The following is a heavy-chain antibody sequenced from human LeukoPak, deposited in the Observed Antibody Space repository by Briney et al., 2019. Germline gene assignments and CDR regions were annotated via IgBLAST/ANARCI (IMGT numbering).Heavy chain of an antibody. CDR1: GFTFSSYW. V-gene: IGHV3-74*01. D-gene: IGHD1-26*01. CDR3: ARDPSIVGASRFDY. Sequence: GGSLRLSCAASGFTFSSYWMHWVRQAPGKGLVGVSRINSDGSSTSYADSVKGRFTISRDNAKNTLYLQMNSLRAEDTAVYYCARDPSIVGASRFDYWGQGTLVTVSS. J-gene: IGHJ4*02. CDR2: INSDGSST.